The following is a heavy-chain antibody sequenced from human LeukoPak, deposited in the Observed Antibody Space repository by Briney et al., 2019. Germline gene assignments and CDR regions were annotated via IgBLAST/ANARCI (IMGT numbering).Heavy chain of an antibody. V-gene: IGHV4-59*08. CDR3: ARHRVIAAAGTGVFDS. CDR2: IYYSGST. CDR1: GGSMSSYY. D-gene: IGHD6-13*01. J-gene: IGHJ4*02. Sequence: SETLSLTCTISGGSMSSYYWSWIRQPPGKGLKWIGYIYYSGSTNYNPSLKSRVTISVGTSKSQFSLKLSSVTAADTAIYYCARHRVIAAAGTGVFDSWGQGTLVTVSS.